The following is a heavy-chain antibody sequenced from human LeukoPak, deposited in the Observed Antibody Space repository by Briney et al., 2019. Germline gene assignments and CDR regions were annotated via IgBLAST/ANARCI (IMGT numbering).Heavy chain of an antibody. CDR1: GFTVSSNY. J-gene: IGHJ5*02. D-gene: IGHD4-23*01. V-gene: IGHV3-53*05. Sequence: GGSLRLPCAASGFTVSSNYMSWVRQAPGKGLEWVSVIYSGGTTYYADSVKGRFTISRDNFKNTLYLQMNSLTAEDTAVYYCARDYGGTFRGWFDPWGQGTLVTVSS. CDR3: ARDYGGTFRGWFDP. CDR2: IYSGGTT.